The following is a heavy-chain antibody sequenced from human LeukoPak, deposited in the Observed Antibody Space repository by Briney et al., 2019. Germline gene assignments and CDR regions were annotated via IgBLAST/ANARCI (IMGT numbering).Heavy chain of an antibody. D-gene: IGHD4/OR15-4a*01. CDR1: GDSIDSGGYY. V-gene: IGHV4-31*03. J-gene: IGHJ5*02. Sequence: SETLSLACSVSGDSIDSGGYYWSRIRQRPGQGLEWIGYISYSESTYYKPSLRSRVTMSIDPSRNQFYLKIHSVTASDTAVYYCAMVLWQSGRPGPWDQGSLVTVSS. CDR2: ISYSEST. CDR3: AMVLWQSGRPGP.